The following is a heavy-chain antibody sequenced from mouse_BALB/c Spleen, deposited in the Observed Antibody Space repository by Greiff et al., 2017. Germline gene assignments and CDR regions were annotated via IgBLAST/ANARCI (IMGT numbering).Heavy chain of an antibody. Sequence: EVMLVESGGGLVQPGGSMKLSCVASGFTFSNYWMNWVRQSPEKGLEWVAEIRLKSNNYATHYAESVKGRFTISRDDSKSSVYLQMNNLRAEDTGIYYCTRVTAVVAPNYFDYWGQGTTLTVSS. J-gene: IGHJ2*01. CDR3: TRVTAVVAPNYFDY. CDR2: IRLKSNNYAT. V-gene: IGHV6-6*02. CDR1: GFTFSNYW. D-gene: IGHD1-1*01.